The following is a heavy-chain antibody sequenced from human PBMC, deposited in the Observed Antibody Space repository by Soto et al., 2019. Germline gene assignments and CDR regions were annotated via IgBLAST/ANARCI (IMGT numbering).Heavy chain of an antibody. CDR2: ISLDGNTE. D-gene: IGHD2-21*02. CDR1: GFTFDYYA. V-gene: IGHV3-30-3*01. CDR3: ARDNHGGNSYPYYFDY. Sequence: GGSLRLSCAASGFTFDYYAMYWVRQAPGKGLEWVAVISLDGNTEHYLDSVKGRFTISRDDSRNTLYLQMNSLRAEDTAMYYCARDNHGGNSYPYYFDYWGQGALVTVSS. J-gene: IGHJ4*02.